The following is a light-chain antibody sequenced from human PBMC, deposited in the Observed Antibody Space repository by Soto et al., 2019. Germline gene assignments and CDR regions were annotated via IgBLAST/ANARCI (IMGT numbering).Light chain of an antibody. CDR1: XXXXYSSNNQNY. CDR2: WAS. CDR3: QQYYSSPLT. J-gene: IGKJ4*01. V-gene: IGKV4-1*01. Sequence: DFVMTQSPYSLAVSLGEXSXXXXXXXXXXXYSSNNQNYLAWYQQKAGQPPKLLIYWASSQESGVPDRFSGSGSGTDFTLTISSLQAEDVAVYYCQQYYSSPLTFGGGTKVDI.